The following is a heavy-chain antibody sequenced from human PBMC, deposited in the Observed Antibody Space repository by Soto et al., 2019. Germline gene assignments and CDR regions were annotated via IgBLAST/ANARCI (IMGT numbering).Heavy chain of an antibody. CDR1: GYTFTSYD. J-gene: IGHJ6*02. Sequence: QVQLVQSGAEVKKPGASVKVSCKASGYTFTSYDINWVRQATGQGLEWMGWMNPNSGNTGYAQKFQGRVTMTRNTTISTAYMELSSLRSEATAMYYCASLHGWPTIRRYYYGMDVWGQGTTVTVSS. V-gene: IGHV1-8*01. CDR3: ASLHGWPTIRRYYYGMDV. CDR2: MNPNSGNT.